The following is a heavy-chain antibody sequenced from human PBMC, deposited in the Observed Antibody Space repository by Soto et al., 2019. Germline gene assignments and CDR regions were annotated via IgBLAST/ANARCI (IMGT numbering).Heavy chain of an antibody. D-gene: IGHD2-2*01. CDR2: IYYSGST. CDR1: GGSISSYY. CDR3: AGVGILVVPAATNYYYYYGMDV. Sequence: PSETLSLTCTVSGGSISSYYWSWIRQPPGKGLEWIGYIYYSGSTNYNPSLKSRVTISVDTSKNQFSLKLSSVTTADTAVYCCAGVGILVVPAATNYYYYYGMDVLGQGTTVTVSS. V-gene: IGHV4-59*01. J-gene: IGHJ6*02.